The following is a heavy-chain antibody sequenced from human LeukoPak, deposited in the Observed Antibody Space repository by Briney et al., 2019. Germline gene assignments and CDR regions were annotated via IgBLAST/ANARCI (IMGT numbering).Heavy chain of an antibody. V-gene: IGHV4-38-2*01. Sequence: PSETLSLTCAVSGYSISSASYWGWIRQPPGKGLEWIGSISPSGNTYYNPSLKSRISISLDTSKNQFSLKLTSMTAADTAFYYCARRAYSDLYFDSWGQGRLVTVSS. CDR3: ARRAYSDLYFDS. J-gene: IGHJ4*02. CDR1: GYSISSASY. CDR2: ISPSGNT. D-gene: IGHD4-11*01.